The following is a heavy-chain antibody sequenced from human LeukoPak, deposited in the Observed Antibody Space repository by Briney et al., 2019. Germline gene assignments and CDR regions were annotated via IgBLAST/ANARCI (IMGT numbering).Heavy chain of an antibody. Sequence: SETLSLTCTVSGGSISSSSYYWGWIRQPPGKGLEWIGSIYYSGSTYYNPSLKSRVTISVDTSKNQFSLKLSSVTAADTAVYYCARLVPYQLPSHYFDYWGQGTLVTVSS. CDR1: GGSISSSSYY. J-gene: IGHJ4*02. D-gene: IGHD2-2*01. V-gene: IGHV4-39*01. CDR2: IYYSGST. CDR3: ARLVPYQLPSHYFDY.